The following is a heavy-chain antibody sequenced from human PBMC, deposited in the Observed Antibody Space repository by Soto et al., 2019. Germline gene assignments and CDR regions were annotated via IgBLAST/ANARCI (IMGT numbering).Heavy chain of an antibody. V-gene: IGHV3-23*01. CDR3: AKYGEGYYDILTHVPPTGWFDP. CDR2: ISGSGGST. CDR1: GFTFSSYA. J-gene: IGHJ5*02. Sequence: EVQLLESGGGLVQPGGSLRLSCAASGFTFSSYAMSWVRQAPGKGLEWVSAISGSGGSTYYADSVKGRFTISRDNSKNTLYLQMNSLRAEDTAVYYCAKYGEGYYDILTHVPPTGWFDPWGQGTLVTVSS. D-gene: IGHD3-9*01.